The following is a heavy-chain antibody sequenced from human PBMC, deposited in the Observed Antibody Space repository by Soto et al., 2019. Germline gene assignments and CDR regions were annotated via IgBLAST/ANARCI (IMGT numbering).Heavy chain of an antibody. D-gene: IGHD2-15*01. CDR3: VRTSLVVAAATREDY. V-gene: IGHV3-74*01. CDR2: INSDGSST. Sequence: EVQLVESGGGLVQPGGSLRLSCAASGFTFSSYWMHWVRQAPGKGLVWVSRINSDGSSTSYADSVKGRFTISRDNAKNTLYLQMNSLRVEDTAVYYCVRTSLVVAAATREDYWGQGTLVTGSS. CDR1: GFTFSSYW. J-gene: IGHJ4*02.